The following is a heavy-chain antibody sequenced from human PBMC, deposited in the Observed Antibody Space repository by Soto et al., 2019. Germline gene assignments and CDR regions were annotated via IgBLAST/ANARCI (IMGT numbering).Heavy chain of an antibody. D-gene: IGHD5-18*01. V-gene: IGHV3-53*01. CDR3: ARGAMVLTPKNDDY. CDR2: VYSDGRT. Sequence: VQLVESGGGFIQPGGSLRLSCAASGLTVSSNYMSWVRQAPGKGVEWVSVVYSDGRTYHADSVKGRFTISRDISKNTVYLQMNSLRAEDTAVSYCARGAMVLTPKNDDYWGQGTLVTVSS. CDR1: GLTVSSNY. J-gene: IGHJ4*02.